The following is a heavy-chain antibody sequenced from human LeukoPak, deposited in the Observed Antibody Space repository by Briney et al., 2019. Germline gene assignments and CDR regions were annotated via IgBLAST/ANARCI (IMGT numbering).Heavy chain of an antibody. J-gene: IGHJ4*02. CDR1: GYTFTGCY. D-gene: IGHD2-2*02. Sequence: ASVKVSCKASGYTFTGCYMHWVRQAPGQGLEWMGWINPNSGGTNYAQKFQGRVTMTRDTSISTAYMELSRLRSDDTAVYYCARGGKIVVVPAAIESRWGQGTLVTVSS. CDR3: ARGGKIVVVPAAIESR. CDR2: INPNSGGT. V-gene: IGHV1-2*02.